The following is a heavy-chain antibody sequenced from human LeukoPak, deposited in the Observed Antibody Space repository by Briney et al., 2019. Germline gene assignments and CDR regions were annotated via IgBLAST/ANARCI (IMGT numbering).Heavy chain of an antibody. V-gene: IGHV3-30*02. CDR3: ATSDSIAVAGNYYYYYYMDV. CDR2: IRYDGSNK. CDR1: GFTFSSYG. Sequence: SGGSLRLSCAASGFTFSSYGMHWVRQAPGKGLEWVAFIRYDGSNKYYADSVKGRFTISRDNSKNTLYLQMNSLRAEDTAVYYCATSDSIAVAGNYYYYYYMDVWGKGTTVTISS. J-gene: IGHJ6*03. D-gene: IGHD6-19*01.